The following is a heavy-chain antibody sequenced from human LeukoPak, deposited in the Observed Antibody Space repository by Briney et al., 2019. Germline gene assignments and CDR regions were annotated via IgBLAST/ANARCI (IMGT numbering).Heavy chain of an antibody. CDR2: SHYSGST. CDR1: GGSISSYY. Sequence: SETLSLTCSVSGGSISSYYWSWIRQPPGKGLEWIGYSHYSGSTNYNPSLKSRVTISLDTSKNQFSLKLSSVTAADTAVYYCAKGAAAPDYWGQGTPVTVSS. D-gene: IGHD6-13*01. CDR3: AKGAAAPDY. V-gene: IGHV4-59*01. J-gene: IGHJ4*02.